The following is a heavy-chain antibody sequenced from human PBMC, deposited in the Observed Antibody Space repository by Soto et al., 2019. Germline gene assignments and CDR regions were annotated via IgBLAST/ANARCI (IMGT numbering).Heavy chain of an antibody. CDR3: ARASSGWYRNYYYYGMYV. CDR1: GFTFSSYD. D-gene: IGHD6-19*01. CDR2: IGTAGDT. J-gene: IGHJ6*02. V-gene: IGHV3-13*01. Sequence: EVQLVESGGGLVQPGGSLRLSCAASGFTFSSYDMHWVRQATGKGLEWVSAIGTAGDTYYPGSVKDRFTISRENAKNSLYLQMNSLRAEDTAVYYCARASSGWYRNYYYYGMYVWGQGTTVTVSS.